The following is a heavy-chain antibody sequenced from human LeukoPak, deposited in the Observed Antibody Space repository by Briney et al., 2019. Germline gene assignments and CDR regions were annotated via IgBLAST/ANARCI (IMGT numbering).Heavy chain of an antibody. V-gene: IGHV3-23*01. CDR3: AKPQQLSNFDY. Sequence: PGGSLRLSCAASGFTLSSYAMSWVRQAPGKGLEWVSAISGSGGSTYYADSVKGRFTISRDNSKNTLYPRMNSLRAEDTAVYYCAKPQQLSNFDYWGQGTLVTVSS. D-gene: IGHD6-13*01. CDR2: ISGSGGST. J-gene: IGHJ4*02. CDR1: GFTLSSYA.